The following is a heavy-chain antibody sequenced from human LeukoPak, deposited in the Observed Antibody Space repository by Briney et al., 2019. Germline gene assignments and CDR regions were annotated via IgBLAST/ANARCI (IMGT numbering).Heavy chain of an antibody. D-gene: IGHD6-13*01. CDR1: GGPISSSY. Sequence: SGTLSLSCTVSGGPISSSYWSWVRQPHGKGQEWIEYIYYSGSTNYNPSLKSRVTISVDTSKNQFSLKLSSVTAADTAVYYCARSSRSWFDPWGQGTLVTVSS. CDR3: ARSSRSWFDP. CDR2: IYYSGST. J-gene: IGHJ5*02. V-gene: IGHV4-59*01.